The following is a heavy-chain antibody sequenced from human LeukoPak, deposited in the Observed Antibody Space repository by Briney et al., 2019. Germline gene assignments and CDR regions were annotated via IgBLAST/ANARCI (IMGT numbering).Heavy chain of an antibody. V-gene: IGHV3-64*01. CDR3: AREGQWLGLFDY. CDR1: GFTFSSYA. J-gene: IGHJ4*02. D-gene: IGHD6-19*01. CDR2: ISSNGGST. Sequence: GGSLRLSCAASGFTFSSYAMHWVRRAPGKGLEYVSAISSNGGSTYYANSVKGRFTISRDNSKNTLYLQMGSLRAEDMAVYYCAREGQWLGLFDYWGQGTLVTVSS.